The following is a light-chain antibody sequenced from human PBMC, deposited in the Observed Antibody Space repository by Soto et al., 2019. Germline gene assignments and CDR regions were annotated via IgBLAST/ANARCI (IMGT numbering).Light chain of an antibody. CDR2: DVT. J-gene: IGLJ1*01. CDR1: SSDIGGYNS. V-gene: IGLV2-8*01. CDR3: SSYTDRKHLV. Sequence: QSALTQSPSASGSPGQSVTISCTGTSSDIGGYNSVSWYQQHPGKAPKVMIYDVTKRPSGVPDRFSGSKSGNTASLTVSALQAEDEADYYSSSYTDRKHLVFGTGTKVTVL.